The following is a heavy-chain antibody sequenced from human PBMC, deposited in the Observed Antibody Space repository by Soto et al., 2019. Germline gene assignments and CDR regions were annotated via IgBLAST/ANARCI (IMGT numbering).Heavy chain of an antibody. J-gene: IGHJ4*02. D-gene: IGHD4-17*01. CDR3: AREENGDLGDY. CDR2: IIPIPGIA. V-gene: IGHV1-69*08. CDR1: GDTFSSHT. Sequence: QVQLVQSEAEVKKPGSSVKVSCKASGDTFSSHTFSWVRQAPGQGLEWMGRIIPIPGIANYAQRFQGRVTIAADISTATAHMELTSLKTDDTAVYYCAREENGDLGDYWGQGTLVTVSS.